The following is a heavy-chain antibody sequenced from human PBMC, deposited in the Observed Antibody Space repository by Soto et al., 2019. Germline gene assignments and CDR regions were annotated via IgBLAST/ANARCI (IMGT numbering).Heavy chain of an antibody. Sequence: PSETLSLTCAVSGGSISSRNWWSWVRQPPGKGLEWIGEIYHSGSTNYNPSLKSRVTISVDKSKNQFSLKLSSVTAADTAVYYCASYSYGWFGELLNYWGQGTLVTVSS. D-gene: IGHD3-10*01. V-gene: IGHV4-4*02. J-gene: IGHJ4*02. CDR1: GGSISSRNW. CDR3: ASYSYGWFGELLNY. CDR2: IYHSGST.